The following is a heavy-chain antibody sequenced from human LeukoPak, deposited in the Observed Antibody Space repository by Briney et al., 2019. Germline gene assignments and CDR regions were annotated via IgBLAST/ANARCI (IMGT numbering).Heavy chain of an antibody. CDR3: ARGADSSGWYPSYYGMDV. CDR2: INPSGGST. D-gene: IGHD6-19*01. CDR1: GGTFISYA. V-gene: IGHV1-46*01. Sequence: ASVKVSCKASGGTFISYAISWVRQAPGQGLEWMGIINPSGGSTSYAQKFQGRVTMTRDTSTSTVYMELSSLRSEDTAVYYCARGADSSGWYPSYYGMDVWGQGTTVTVSS. J-gene: IGHJ6*02.